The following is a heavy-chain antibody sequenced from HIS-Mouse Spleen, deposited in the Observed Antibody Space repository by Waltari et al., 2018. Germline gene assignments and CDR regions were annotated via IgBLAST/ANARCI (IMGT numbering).Heavy chain of an antibody. CDR3: AREIPYSSSWYDWYFDL. J-gene: IGHJ2*01. V-gene: IGHV4-39*07. Sequence: QLQLQESGPGLVKPSETLSLTCTVSGGSISSSSYYWGWIRPPPGKGLEWIGSIYYSGSTYDNPSLKIRVTISVDTSKNQFSLKLSSVTAADTAVYYCAREIPYSSSWYDWYFDLWGRGTLVTVSS. CDR2: IYYSGST. D-gene: IGHD6-13*01. CDR1: GGSISSSSYY.